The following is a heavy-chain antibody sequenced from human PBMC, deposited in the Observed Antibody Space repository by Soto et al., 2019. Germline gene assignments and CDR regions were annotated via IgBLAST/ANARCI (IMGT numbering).Heavy chain of an antibody. Sequence: GGSLRLSCAASGFTFSSYAMSWVRQAPGKGLEWVSAISGSGGSTYYADSVKGRFTISRDNSKNTLYLQMNSLRAEDTAVYYCAKDGIVVVPAAMTSYYYYMDVWGKGTTVTVSS. CDR2: ISGSGGST. D-gene: IGHD2-2*01. CDR3: AKDGIVVVPAAMTSYYYYMDV. CDR1: GFTFSSYA. V-gene: IGHV3-23*01. J-gene: IGHJ6*03.